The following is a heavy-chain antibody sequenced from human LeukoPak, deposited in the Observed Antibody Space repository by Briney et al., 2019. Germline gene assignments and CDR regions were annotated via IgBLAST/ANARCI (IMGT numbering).Heavy chain of an antibody. Sequence: QPGGSLRLSCAASGFTFSSYGMHWVRQAPGKGLEWVALIRYDGSNKYYADSVKGRFTISRDNSKNTLYLQMNSLRAEDTAVYYCAKGPGGYSSGWYFDYWGQGTLVTVSS. CDR1: GFTFSSYG. CDR2: IRYDGSNK. V-gene: IGHV3-30*02. CDR3: AKGPGGYSSGWYFDY. J-gene: IGHJ4*02. D-gene: IGHD6-19*01.